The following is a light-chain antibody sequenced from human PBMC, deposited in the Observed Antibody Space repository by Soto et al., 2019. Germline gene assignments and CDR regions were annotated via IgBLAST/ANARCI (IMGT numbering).Light chain of an antibody. J-gene: IGKJ5*01. CDR2: DAS. Sequence: DIQMTQSPSTLSSSVGDRVTLTFRASQSISSWLAWYQQKPGKAPKLLIYDASNLESGVPSRFSGSGSGTEFTLTISSLQPDDFATYYCQQYNSYPITFGQGTRLEIK. V-gene: IGKV1-5*01. CDR1: QSISSW. CDR3: QQYNSYPIT.